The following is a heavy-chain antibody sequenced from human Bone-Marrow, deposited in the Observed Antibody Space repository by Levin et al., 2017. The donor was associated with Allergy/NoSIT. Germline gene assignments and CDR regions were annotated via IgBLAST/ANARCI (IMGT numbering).Heavy chain of an antibody. CDR3: ARREYSGYDYRWFDP. D-gene: IGHD5-12*01. Sequence: LSLTCAASGFTFSDYYMSWIRQAPGKGLEWVSYISSSSSYTNYADSVKGRFTISRDNAKNSLYLQMNSLRAEDTAVYYCARREYSGYDYRWFDPWGQGTLVTVSS. V-gene: IGHV3-11*06. J-gene: IGHJ5*02. CDR2: ISSSSSYT. CDR1: GFTFSDYY.